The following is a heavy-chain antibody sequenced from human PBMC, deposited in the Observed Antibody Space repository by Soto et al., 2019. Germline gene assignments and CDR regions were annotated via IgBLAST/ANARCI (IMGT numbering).Heavy chain of an antibody. V-gene: IGHV3-30*03. Sequence: QVQLVESGGGVVQPGRSLRLSCAVSGFSFSSYGMHWVRQAPGKGLEWVAVISYDGSDKYYADSVKGRFTISRDNFKNTLYLQVNSLTTEDTAVYYCAAGRWFMDYWGQGTLVTVSS. J-gene: IGHJ4*02. CDR3: AAGRWFMDY. D-gene: IGHD2-8*01. CDR1: GFSFSSYG. CDR2: ISYDGSDK.